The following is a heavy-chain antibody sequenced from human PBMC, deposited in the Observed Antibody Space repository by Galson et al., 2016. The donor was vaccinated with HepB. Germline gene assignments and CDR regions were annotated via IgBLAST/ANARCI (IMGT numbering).Heavy chain of an antibody. CDR2: INPNSGGT. V-gene: IGHV1-2*04. J-gene: IGHJ6*02. CDR1: GYTFTGYY. CDR3: ARDYYFGMDF. Sequence: SVKVSCKASGYTFTGYYIHWVRQAPGQGLEWMGWINPNSGGTKYAQKFQGWVTMTRDTSNSTAYMELSRLRSDDTAVYYCARDYYFGMDFWGQGTTVTVSS.